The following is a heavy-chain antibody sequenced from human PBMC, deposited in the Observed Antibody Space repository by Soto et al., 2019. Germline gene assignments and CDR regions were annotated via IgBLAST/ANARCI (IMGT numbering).Heavy chain of an antibody. CDR3: ATGGYCSDTTCYNFFDY. CDR1: GYSFTTYL. D-gene: IGHD2-2*02. Sequence: PGESLKISCQGSGYSFTTYLIGWVRQMHGKVLEWMGIIYPGDSDTRYSPSFQGQVTISADKSISTAYLQWSSLKASDTAIYYCATGGYCSDTTCYNFFDYWGQGTRVTVSS. J-gene: IGHJ4*02. CDR2: IYPGDSDT. V-gene: IGHV5-51*01.